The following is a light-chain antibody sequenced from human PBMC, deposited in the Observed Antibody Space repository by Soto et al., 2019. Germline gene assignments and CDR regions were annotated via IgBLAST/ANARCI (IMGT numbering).Light chain of an antibody. Sequence: EIVMTQSPATLSVSPGERATLSCRASQSVSNNLAWYQQKPGQAPRLLIYGASTRATGIPARFSGSGSGTEFTLTISSLQSEAFAVYYCQQDNNWPPITFGQGTRLEIK. V-gene: IGKV3-15*01. J-gene: IGKJ5*01. CDR3: QQDNNWPPIT. CDR2: GAS. CDR1: QSVSNN.